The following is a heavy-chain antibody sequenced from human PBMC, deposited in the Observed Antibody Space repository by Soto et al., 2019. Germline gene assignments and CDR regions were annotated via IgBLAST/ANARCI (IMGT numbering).Heavy chain of an antibody. J-gene: IGHJ4*02. D-gene: IGHD3-3*01. CDR1: GFTFSSYW. V-gene: IGHV3-23*01. CDR3: AKDLEGFLEWLLFDY. CDR2: INQSGGNK. Sequence: GGSLRLSCAASGFTFSSYWMSWVRQAPGKGLEWVAAINQSGGNKYYADSVKGRFTISRDNSKNTLYLQMNSLIAEDTAVYYCAKDLEGFLEWLLFDYWGQGTLVTVSS.